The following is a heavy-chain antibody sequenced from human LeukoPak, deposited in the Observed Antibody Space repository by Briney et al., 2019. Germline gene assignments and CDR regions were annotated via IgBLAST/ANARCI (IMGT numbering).Heavy chain of an antibody. CDR1: GFSFGSEA. CDR2: ISPGGGTT. D-gene: IGHD3-10*01. CDR3: AKSRSGSANWALRIFDN. J-gene: IGHJ4*02. Sequence: PGGSLRPSCVVSGFSFGSEAMSWVRQAPGRGLEWVSSISPGGGTTYYADSVKGRFTISRDNSENTLYVEMNSLRAEDTAIYYCAKSRSGSANWALRIFDNWGQGTLVSVSS. V-gene: IGHV3-23*01.